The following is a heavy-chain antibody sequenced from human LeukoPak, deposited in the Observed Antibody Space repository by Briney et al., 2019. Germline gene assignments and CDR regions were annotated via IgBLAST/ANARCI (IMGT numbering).Heavy chain of an antibody. CDR2: IYPGDSDT. D-gene: IGHD2-2*01. Sequence: GESLKISCKGSGYSFTSYWIGWVRQMPGKGLEWMGIIYPGDSDTRYSPSFQGRVTISADKSISTAYLQWSSLQASDTAMYYCARGYCSSTSCLPVFDYWGQGTLVTVSS. CDR3: ARGYCSSTSCLPVFDY. CDR1: GYSFTSYW. V-gene: IGHV5-51*01. J-gene: IGHJ4*02.